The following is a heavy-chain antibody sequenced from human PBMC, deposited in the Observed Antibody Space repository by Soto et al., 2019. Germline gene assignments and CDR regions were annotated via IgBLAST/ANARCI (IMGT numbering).Heavy chain of an antibody. J-gene: IGHJ4*02. D-gene: IGHD3-10*01. CDR2: TYYRSKWYN. CDR3: ASSGPRLPYLYY. CDR1: GDSVSSNSAA. V-gene: IGHV6-1*01. Sequence: QSPTLSLTCAISGDSVSSNSAAWNWIRQSPSRGLEWLGRTYYRSKWYNDYAVSVKSRITINPDTSKNQFSLQLNSVTPEDTAVYYCASSGPRLPYLYYWGQGTLVTVSS.